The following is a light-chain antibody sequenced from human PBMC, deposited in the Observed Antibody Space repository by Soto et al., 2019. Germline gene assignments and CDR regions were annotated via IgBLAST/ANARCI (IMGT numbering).Light chain of an antibody. CDR2: AAS. V-gene: IGKV1-9*01. CDR3: QHLDGYLRT. CDR1: HGISSY. Sequence: DFQLTQSPSFLSASVGDRVTMTCRTSHGISSYLAWYQQYPGKAPKLLIYAASTLQSGVPSRCSGSGSGTEFTLTITSLQPADSATYCCQHLDGYLRTFGQGTKVEIK. J-gene: IGKJ1*01.